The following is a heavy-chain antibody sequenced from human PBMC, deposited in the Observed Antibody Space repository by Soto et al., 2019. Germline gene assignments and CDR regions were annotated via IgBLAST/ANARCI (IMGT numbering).Heavy chain of an antibody. D-gene: IGHD6-19*01. V-gene: IGHV1-8*01. CDR3: ARGRGWRDY. CDR1: GYTFTSYD. Sequence: QVQLVQSGAEVKKPGASVKVSCKASGYTFTSYDINWVRQAPGQGLEWMGWMDPNSGNTDYARKFQGRVTITRNTSISTAYLELSSLSSEDTAVYYCARGRGWRDYWGQGTLVTVSS. J-gene: IGHJ4*02. CDR2: MDPNSGNT.